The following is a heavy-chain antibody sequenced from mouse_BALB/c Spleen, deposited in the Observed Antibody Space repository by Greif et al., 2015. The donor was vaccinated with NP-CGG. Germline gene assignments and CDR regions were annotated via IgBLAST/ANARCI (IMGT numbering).Heavy chain of an antibody. CDR1: GFNIKDYY. CDR3: NAYYGNPYAMDY. CDR2: IDPENGDT. D-gene: IGHD2-1*01. J-gene: IGHJ4*01. V-gene: IGHV14-4*02. Sequence: EVQLQQSGAELVRSGASVKLSCTASGFNIKDYYMHWVKQRPEQGLEWIGWIDPENGDTEYAPKFQGKATMTADTSSNTAYLQLSSLTSEDTAVYYCNAYYGNPYAMDYWGQGTSVTVSS.